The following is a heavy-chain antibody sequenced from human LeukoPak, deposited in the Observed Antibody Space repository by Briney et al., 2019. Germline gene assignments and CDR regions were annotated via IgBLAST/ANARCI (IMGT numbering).Heavy chain of an antibody. Sequence: PSETLSLTCAVYGGSFSEYYWSWIRQSPGKGLEWIAEISQSGSINYNPSLKSRVTISVDASKKQFSLKMSSVTAADTARYYCARVPTGRNVVAAAARMGWNGAFDIWGQGTMVTVSS. CDR3: ARVPTGRNVVAAAARMGWNGAFDI. J-gene: IGHJ3*02. D-gene: IGHD2-2*01. CDR2: ISQSGSI. V-gene: IGHV4-34*01. CDR1: GGSFSEYY.